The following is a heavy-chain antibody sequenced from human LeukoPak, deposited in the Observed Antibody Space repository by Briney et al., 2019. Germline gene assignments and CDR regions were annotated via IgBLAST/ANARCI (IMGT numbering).Heavy chain of an antibody. Sequence: SETLSLTCTVSGGSISSGSYYWRWIRQPAGKGLEWIGRIYTSGSTNYNPSLKSRVTISVDTSKNQFSLKLSSVTAADTAVYYCARDYLYGDYRGWGQGTLVTVSP. CDR2: IYTSGST. V-gene: IGHV4-61*02. J-gene: IGHJ4*02. D-gene: IGHD4-17*01. CDR3: ARDYLYGDYRG. CDR1: GGSISSGSYY.